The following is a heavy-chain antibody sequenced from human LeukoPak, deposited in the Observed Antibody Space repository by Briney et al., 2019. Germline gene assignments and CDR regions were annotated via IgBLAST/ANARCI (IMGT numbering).Heavy chain of an antibody. CDR2: ITGSATWT. Sequence: GGSLRLSCEASGFTFGNFGMTWVRQAPGKGLQWVSGITGSATWTYYAASVKGRFTVSRDNSQNTLHLQMNSLRADDTAVYYCARELVSSGTGYFDLWGRGTLVTVSS. CDR1: GFTFGNFG. J-gene: IGHJ2*01. V-gene: IGHV3-23*01. CDR3: ARELVSSGTGYFDL. D-gene: IGHD3-10*02.